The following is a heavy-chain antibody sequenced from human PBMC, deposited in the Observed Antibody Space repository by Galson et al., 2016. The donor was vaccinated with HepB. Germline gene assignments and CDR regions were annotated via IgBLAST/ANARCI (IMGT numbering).Heavy chain of an antibody. Sequence: SVKVSCKAFGGNFSSYSISWVRQAPGQGLEWMGRIIPIIGIANYAQKFQGRATITADKSTGTAYMELSSLRNEDTAFYYCANHQRIFAGGDWFDPWGQGTLVTVSS. J-gene: IGHJ5*02. V-gene: IGHV1-69*02. CDR3: ANHQRIFAGGDWFDP. CDR1: GGNFSSYS. CDR2: IIPIIGIA. D-gene: IGHD2-21*01.